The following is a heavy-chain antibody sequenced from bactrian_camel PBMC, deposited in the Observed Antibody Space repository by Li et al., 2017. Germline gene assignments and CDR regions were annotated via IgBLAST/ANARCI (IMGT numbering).Heavy chain of an antibody. J-gene: IGHJ4*01. D-gene: IGHD1*01. Sequence: HVQLVESGGGSVQAGESLRLSCAVSGYLLSNSDYLLAWFRQAPGKEREGVAAIDSDGRTDYVASVKGRFTISRDNAKNTLYLQLDSLKTEDTAMYYCANFWIRQIGDDYWGQGTQVTVS. CDR3: ANFWIRQIGDDY. CDR1: GYLLSNSD. CDR2: IDSDGRT. V-gene: IGHV3S53*01.